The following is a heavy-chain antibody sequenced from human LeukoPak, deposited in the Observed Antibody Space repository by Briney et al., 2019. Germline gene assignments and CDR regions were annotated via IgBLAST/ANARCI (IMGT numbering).Heavy chain of an antibody. D-gene: IGHD3-10*01. V-gene: IGHV4-34*01. CDR1: GGSFSGYY. CDR2: INHSGST. Sequence: PSETLPLTCAVYGGSFSGYYWSWIRQPPGKGLEWIGEINHSGSTNYNPSLKSRVTISVDTSKNQFSLKLSSVTAADTAVYYCARLPAYYGSGSYYNVLDYFDYWGQGTLVTVSS. J-gene: IGHJ4*02. CDR3: ARLPAYYGSGSYYNVLDYFDY.